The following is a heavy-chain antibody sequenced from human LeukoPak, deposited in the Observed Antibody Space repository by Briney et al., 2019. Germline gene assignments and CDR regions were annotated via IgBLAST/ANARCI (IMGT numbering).Heavy chain of an antibody. D-gene: IGHD3-22*01. CDR3: ASIYDSSGTVDY. J-gene: IGHJ4*02. V-gene: IGHV4-61*01. CDR1: GDSVSSGNYY. Sequence: PSETLSLTCTVSGDSVSSGNYYLSWIRQPPGKGLDWITYMSPSGTTKYNPSLKSRVTTSVDTSRTQFSLRLSSVTAADTAVYYCASIYDSSGTVDYWGQGTLVTVSS. CDR2: MSPSGTT.